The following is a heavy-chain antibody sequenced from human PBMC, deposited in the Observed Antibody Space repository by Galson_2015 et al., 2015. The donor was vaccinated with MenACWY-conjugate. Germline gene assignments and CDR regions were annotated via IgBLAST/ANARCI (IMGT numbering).Heavy chain of an antibody. Sequence: CAISGDSASSNTAAWNWIRQSPSRGLEWLGRTYYRSQWNNDYTISVRGRITINPDTSKNRVSLHLNSVTPEDTAVYYCAREESGTYSFAYWGQGTLVTVSS. V-gene: IGHV6-1*01. J-gene: IGHJ4*02. CDR2: TYYRSQWNN. CDR1: GDSASSNTAA. D-gene: IGHD1-26*01. CDR3: AREESGTYSFAY.